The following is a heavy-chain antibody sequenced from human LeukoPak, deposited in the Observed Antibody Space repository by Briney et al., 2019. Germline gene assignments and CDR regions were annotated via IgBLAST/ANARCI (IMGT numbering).Heavy chain of an antibody. J-gene: IGHJ4*02. D-gene: IGHD2-15*01. CDR1: GYTFRNYG. Sequence: GASVKVSCKASGYTFRNYGISWVRQAPGQGLEWMGWISTDIGNANYVQRFQDRVTMTTDTPTSTAYMELTSLTSDDTAVYYCARDRYGYCGGGSCILFDSWGQGTLVTVSS. CDR3: ARDRYGYCGGGSCILFDS. V-gene: IGHV1-18*01. CDR2: ISTDIGNA.